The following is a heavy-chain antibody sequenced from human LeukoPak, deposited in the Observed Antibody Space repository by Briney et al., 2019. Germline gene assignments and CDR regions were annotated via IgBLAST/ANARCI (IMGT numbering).Heavy chain of an antibody. CDR1: GGSISSYY. J-gene: IGHJ4*02. CDR2: IYYSGST. D-gene: IGHD4-17*01. Sequence: SETLSLTCTASGGSISSYYWSWIRQPPGKGLEWIGYIYYSGSTNYNPSLKSRVTISVDTSKNQFSLKLSSVTAADTAVYYCAGGDYGDYLDYWGQGTLVTVSS. CDR3: AGGDYGDYLDY. V-gene: IGHV4-59*01.